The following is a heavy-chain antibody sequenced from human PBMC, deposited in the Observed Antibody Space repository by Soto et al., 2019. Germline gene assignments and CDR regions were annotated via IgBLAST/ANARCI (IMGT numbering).Heavy chain of an antibody. J-gene: IGHJ4*02. CDR2: INAGNGNT. Sequence: ASVKVSCKASGYTFTSYAMHWVRQAPGQRLEWMGWINAGNGNTKYSQKFQGRVTITRDTSASTAYMELSSLRSEDAAVYYCARSEVVGYCSGGSCDKIGDYWGQGTLVTVSS. CDR1: GYTFTSYA. CDR3: ARSEVVGYCSGGSCDKIGDY. V-gene: IGHV1-3*01. D-gene: IGHD2-15*01.